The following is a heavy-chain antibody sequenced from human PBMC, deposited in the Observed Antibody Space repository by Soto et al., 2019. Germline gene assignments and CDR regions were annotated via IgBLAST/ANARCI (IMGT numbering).Heavy chain of an antibody. CDR3: AGDYSSGLLDP. D-gene: IGHD6-19*01. CDR2: IIPILGIA. CDR1: GGTFSSYP. Sequence: QVQLVQSGAEVKKPGSSVKVSCKASGGTFSSYPISWVRQAPGQGREWMGRIIPILGIANYAQKFQGRVTITADKSTSTAYMELSSLRSEDTAVYYCAGDYSSGLLDPWGQGTLVTVSS. J-gene: IGHJ5*02. V-gene: IGHV1-69*02.